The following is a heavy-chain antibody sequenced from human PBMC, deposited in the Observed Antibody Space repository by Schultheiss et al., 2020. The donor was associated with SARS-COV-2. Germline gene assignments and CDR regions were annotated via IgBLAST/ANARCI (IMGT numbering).Heavy chain of an antibody. V-gene: IGHV3-21*01. CDR3: ARDRRGLVRGIIDY. J-gene: IGHJ4*02. CDR2: ISSSSSYI. Sequence: GESLKISCEASGFPLSGYSMNWVRQAPGKGLEWVSSISSSSSYIYYADSVKGRFTISRDNAKNSLYLQMNSLRAEDTAVYYCARDRRGLVRGIIDYWGQGTLVTVSS. CDR1: GFPLSGYS. D-gene: IGHD3-10*01.